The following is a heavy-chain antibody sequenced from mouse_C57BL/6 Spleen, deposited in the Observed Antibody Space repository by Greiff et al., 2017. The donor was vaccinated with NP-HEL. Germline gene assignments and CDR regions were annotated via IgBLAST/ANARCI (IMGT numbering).Heavy chain of an antibody. CDR1: GFTFSSYG. D-gene: IGHD1-1*01. V-gene: IGHV5-6*02. Sequence: EVKLMESGGDLVKPGGSLKLSCAASGFTFSSYGMSWVRQTPDKRLEWVATISSGGSYTYYPDSVKGRSTISRDNAKNTLYLQKSSLKSEDTAMYYCAGRDYGSSPDWFAYWGQGTLVTVSA. J-gene: IGHJ3*01. CDR3: AGRDYGSSPDWFAY. CDR2: ISSGGSYT.